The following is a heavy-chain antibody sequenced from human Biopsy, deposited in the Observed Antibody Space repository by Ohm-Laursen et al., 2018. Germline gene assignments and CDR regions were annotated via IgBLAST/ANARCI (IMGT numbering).Heavy chain of an antibody. Sequence: SLRLSCAASGFTFSSNWMHWVRQPPGKGLMWVSRINNDGSDTTYADSVTGRFTVSRDNAKNTLYLQMNILRADDTGVYFCVKETTGDRVDSWGQGTLVTVSS. J-gene: IGHJ4*02. D-gene: IGHD4-17*01. CDR3: VKETTGDRVDS. CDR2: INNDGSDT. CDR1: GFTFSSNW. V-gene: IGHV3-74*01.